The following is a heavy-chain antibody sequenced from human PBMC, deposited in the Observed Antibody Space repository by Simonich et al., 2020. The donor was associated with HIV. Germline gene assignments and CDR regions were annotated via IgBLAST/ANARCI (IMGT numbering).Heavy chain of an antibody. J-gene: IGHJ4*02. CDR1: GFTFSSYS. V-gene: IGHV3-21*01. CDR2: ISSSSSYI. CDR3: ARDGRKGSSTSCSDY. Sequence: EVQLVESGVGLVKPGGSLRLSCAASGFTFSSYSMNWVRQAPGKGLEWVSSISSSSSYIYYADSVKGRFTISRENAKNALYLQMNSLRAEDTAVYYCARDGRKGSSTSCSDYWGQGTLVTVSS. D-gene: IGHD2-2*01.